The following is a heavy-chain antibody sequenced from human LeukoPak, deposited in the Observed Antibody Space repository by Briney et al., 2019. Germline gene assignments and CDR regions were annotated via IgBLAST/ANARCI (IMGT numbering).Heavy chain of an antibody. CDR2: IIPILGIA. Sequence: GASVKVSRKASGGTFSSYTISWVRQAPGQGLEWMGRIIPILGIANYAQKFQGRVTITADKSTSTAYMELSSLRSEDTAVYYCARGDSSSWYWFDYWGQGTLVTVSS. CDR1: GGTFSSYT. V-gene: IGHV1-69*02. CDR3: ARGDSSSWYWFDY. D-gene: IGHD6-13*01. J-gene: IGHJ4*02.